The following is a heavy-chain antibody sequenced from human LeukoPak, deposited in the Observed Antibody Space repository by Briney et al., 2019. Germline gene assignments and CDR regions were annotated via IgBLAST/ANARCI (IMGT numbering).Heavy chain of an antibody. Sequence: PGGSLRLSCAASGFTFSSYAMSWVRRAPGERLDWVSASSSSSSSTYYADPVQGRFTISRDNSKKTLYPQKNSLRADDTAVEYCAKEDYYDSSRSLDYWGQGTLVTVSS. CDR2: SSSSSSST. CDR3: AKEDYYDSSRSLDY. CDR1: GFTFSSYA. V-gene: IGHV3-23*01. D-gene: IGHD3-22*01. J-gene: IGHJ4*02.